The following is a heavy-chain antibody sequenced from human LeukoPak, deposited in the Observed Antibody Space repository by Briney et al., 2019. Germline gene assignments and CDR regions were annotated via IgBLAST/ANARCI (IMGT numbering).Heavy chain of an antibody. D-gene: IGHD2-15*01. J-gene: IGHJ4*02. Sequence: PSETLSLTCTVSGGSISSGDYYWSWVRQAPGKGLEWVSTISNSGGSTYYADSVKGRFTISRDNSKNTLYLQVSSLRADDTAVYYCAKVIGLVDPFDYWGQGTLVTVSS. CDR2: ISNSGGST. CDR1: GGSISSGDYY. V-gene: IGHV3-23*01. CDR3: AKVIGLVDPFDY.